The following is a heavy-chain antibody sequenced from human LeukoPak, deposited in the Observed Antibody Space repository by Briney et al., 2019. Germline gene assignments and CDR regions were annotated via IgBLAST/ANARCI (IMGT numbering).Heavy chain of an antibody. CDR2: IYHSGST. CDR1: GYSISSGYY. D-gene: IGHD4-17*01. V-gene: IGHV4-38-2*02. J-gene: IGHJ5*02. Sequence: PSETLSLTCTVSGYSISSGYYWGWIRQPPGKGLEWIGSIYHSGSTYYNPSPKSRVTISVDTSKNQFSLKLSSVTAADTAVYYCARQTTSGWFDPWGQGTLVTVSS. CDR3: ARQTTSGWFDP.